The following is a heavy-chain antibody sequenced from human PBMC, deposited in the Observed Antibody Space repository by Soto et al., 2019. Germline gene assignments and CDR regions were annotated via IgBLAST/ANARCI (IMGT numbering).Heavy chain of an antibody. Sequence: EVQLLESGGGLVQPGGSLRLSCAASGFTFSTYAMTWVRQAPGKGLEWVSVISGSGGSTYYPDSVKGRFTISRDNSKNTLYLQMNSLTADDTAVYYCAKGDCSSTNCYALDYWGQGTLVTVSS. J-gene: IGHJ4*02. CDR3: AKGDCSSTNCYALDY. CDR2: ISGSGGST. D-gene: IGHD2-2*01. V-gene: IGHV3-23*01. CDR1: GFTFSTYA.